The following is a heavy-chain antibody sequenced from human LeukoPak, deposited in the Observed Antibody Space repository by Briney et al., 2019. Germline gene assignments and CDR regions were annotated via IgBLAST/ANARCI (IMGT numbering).Heavy chain of an antibody. CDR3: ARGTTVDY. D-gene: IGHD1-1*01. CDR2: IKYDGSEK. V-gene: IGHV3-7*01. CDR1: GFTFSSYW. J-gene: IGHJ4*02. Sequence: GGSLRLSCAASGFTFSSYWMIWVRQAPGKGLECVANIKYDGSEKYYVDSVKGRFTISRDNAKNSPYLQMNSLRVEDTAVYYCARGTTVDYWGRGTLVTVSS.